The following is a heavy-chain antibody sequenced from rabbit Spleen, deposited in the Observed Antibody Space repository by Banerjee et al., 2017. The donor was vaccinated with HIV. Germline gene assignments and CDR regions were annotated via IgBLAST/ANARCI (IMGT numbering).Heavy chain of an antibody. Sequence: HLQESGGGLVQPGGSLKLSCKASGFDFNNYYMTWVRQAPGKGLEWIGYIDPIFNSAYYASWVSGRFTISSHNAQNTLYLQLNSLTVADTATYFCARDSTMTMVTPYTRLDLWGPGTLVTVS. CDR3: ARDSTMTMVTPYTRLDL. D-gene: IGHD2-1*01. CDR1: GFDFNNYY. V-gene: IGHV1S7*01. CDR2: IDPIFNSA. J-gene: IGHJ3*01.